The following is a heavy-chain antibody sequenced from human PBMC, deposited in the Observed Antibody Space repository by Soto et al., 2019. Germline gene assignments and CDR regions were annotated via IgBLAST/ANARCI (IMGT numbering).Heavy chain of an antibody. J-gene: IGHJ4*02. CDR3: ASGGSSLNFDS. D-gene: IGHD6-6*01. CDR1: GFTFRSYW. Sequence: EVQLVESGGGLVQPGGSLRLSCAASGFTFRSYWMQWVRQAPGKGLVWVSWINSDGSSTSYAASVKGRFTISRDNAKNPLYLQMNSLRAADTAGYYCASGGSSLNFDSWGQGTLVTVSS. CDR2: INSDGSST. V-gene: IGHV3-74*01.